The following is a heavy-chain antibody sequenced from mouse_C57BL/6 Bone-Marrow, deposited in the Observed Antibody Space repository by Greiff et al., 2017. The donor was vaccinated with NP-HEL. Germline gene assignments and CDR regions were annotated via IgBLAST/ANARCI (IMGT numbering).Heavy chain of an antibody. Sequence: QVQLQQPGAELVKPGASVKMSCKASGYTFTSYWITWVKQRPGQGLEWIGDIYPGSGSTNYNEKFKSKATLTVDTSSSTAYMQLSSLTSEDSAVYYCARKGLAFPGCAYWGQGTLVTVSA. V-gene: IGHV1-55*01. CDR1: GYTFTSYW. CDR2: IYPGSGST. J-gene: IGHJ3*01. CDR3: ARKGLAFPGCAY.